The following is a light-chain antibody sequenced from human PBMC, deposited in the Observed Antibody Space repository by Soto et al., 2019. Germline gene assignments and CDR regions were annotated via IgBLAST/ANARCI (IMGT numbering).Light chain of an antibody. CDR1: HSNIGRNS. Sequence: QSVLTQPPSASGTPGQRVTIPCSGTHSNIGRNSVNWYLQLPGTAPRLLIFISNQRPLGVPDRFSGSRSGTSASLAITGLRSEDDAYYYCAAWDDSLNGRVFGGGTKLTVL. V-gene: IGLV1-44*01. CDR2: ISN. CDR3: AAWDDSLNGRV. J-gene: IGLJ3*02.